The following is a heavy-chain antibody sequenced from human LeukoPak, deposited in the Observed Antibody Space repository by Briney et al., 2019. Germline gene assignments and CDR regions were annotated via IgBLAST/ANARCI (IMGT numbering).Heavy chain of an antibody. D-gene: IGHD3-3*01. V-gene: IGHV3-30-3*01. Sequence: LGGSLGLSCAASGFTFSSYAMHWVRQAPGKGVEGVAVISYDGSNKYYADSVKGRFTIPRDNSTHTLYLQMNSLRAEDTAVYYCARDVIRTYYDFWSGPAPTYYYYGMDVWGQGTTVTVSS. J-gene: IGHJ6*02. CDR2: ISYDGSNK. CDR3: ARDVIRTYYDFWSGPAPTYYYYGMDV. CDR1: GFTFSSYA.